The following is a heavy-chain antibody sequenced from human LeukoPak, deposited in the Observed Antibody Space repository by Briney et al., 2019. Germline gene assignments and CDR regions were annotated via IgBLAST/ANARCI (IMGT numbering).Heavy chain of an antibody. J-gene: IGHJ6*03. V-gene: IGHV4-34*01. CDR3: ARQNFLVRGIINVYYFYYYMDI. CDR1: GGSFSGYY. D-gene: IGHD3-10*01. CDR2: INHSGST. Sequence: SETLSLTCAVYGGSFSGYYWSWIRQPPGKGLEWIGEINHSGSTNYHPSLKSRVTISLDTSKNQFSLKLSSMTAADTAVYFCARQNFLVRGIINVYYFYYYMDIWGKGTTVTVSS.